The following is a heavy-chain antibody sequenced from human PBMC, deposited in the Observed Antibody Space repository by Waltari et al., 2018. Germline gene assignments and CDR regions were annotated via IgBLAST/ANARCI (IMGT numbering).Heavy chain of an antibody. J-gene: IGHJ4*02. Sequence: XVQLXESXGGXFQPGGSLRXSCAVSGVTVNSNYMSWVRQAPGKGLXWVSVXYSGGXTYYADSVKGXFTISRDNSKNTLYLQMXSLRAEDTXVXYCXGCRPLDFYFDXWGQGNLVTVSS. CDR2: XYSGGXT. CDR1: GVTVNSNY. V-gene: IGHV3-53*01. CDR3: XGCRPLDFYFDX.